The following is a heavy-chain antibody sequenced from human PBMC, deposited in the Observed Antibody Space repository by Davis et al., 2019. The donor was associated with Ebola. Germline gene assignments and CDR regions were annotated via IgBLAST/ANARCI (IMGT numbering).Heavy chain of an antibody. Sequence: GESLKISCAASGFTFSSYSMNWVRQAPGKGLEWVSSISSSSSYIYYADSVKGRFTISRDNSKNTLYLQMNSLRAEDTAVYYCAGQRGYYDILTGNYYYGMDVWGKGTTVTVSS. V-gene: IGHV3-21*04. CDR2: ISSSSSYI. D-gene: IGHD3-9*01. CDR1: GFTFSSYS. J-gene: IGHJ6*04. CDR3: AGQRGYYDILTGNYYYGMDV.